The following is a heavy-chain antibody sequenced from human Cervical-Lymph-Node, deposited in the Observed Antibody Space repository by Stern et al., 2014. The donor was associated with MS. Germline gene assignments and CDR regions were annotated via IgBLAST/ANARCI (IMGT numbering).Heavy chain of an antibody. CDR1: GGSISSGDYY. Sequence: QVQLQESGPELVKPSPTLSLTCTVSGGSISSGDYYWSWIRQPPGKGLEWIGYIDHSETTYYKPSLKSRLTIAIDTSKNQFSLRLTSVTAEDTAVYYCARDFTVAGSFDYWGQGTLVTVSS. CDR2: IDHSETT. CDR3: ARDFTVAGSFDY. V-gene: IGHV4-30-4*01. D-gene: IGHD6-19*01. J-gene: IGHJ4*02.